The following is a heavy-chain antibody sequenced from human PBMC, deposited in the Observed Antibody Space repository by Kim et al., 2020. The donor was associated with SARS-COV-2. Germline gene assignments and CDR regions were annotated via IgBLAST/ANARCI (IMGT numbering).Heavy chain of an antibody. CDR1: GFTFSSYA. V-gene: IGHV3-23*01. D-gene: IGHD3-10*01. CDR2: ISGSGGST. J-gene: IGHJ4*02. Sequence: GGSLRLSCAASGFTFSSYAMSWVRQAPGKGLEWVSAISGSGGSTYYADSVKGRFTISRDNSKNTLYLQMNSLRAEDTAVYYCAKGLLWFGELLVPFDYWGQGTLVTVSS. CDR3: AKGLLWFGELLVPFDY.